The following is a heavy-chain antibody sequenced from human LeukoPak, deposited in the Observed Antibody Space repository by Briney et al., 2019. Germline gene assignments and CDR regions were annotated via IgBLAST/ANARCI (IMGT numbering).Heavy chain of an antibody. J-gene: IGHJ4*02. V-gene: IGHV3-66*01. Sequence: AGGSLRLSCAASGFTVSSNYMSWVRQAPGKGLQWVSVIYKSGSTYYADSVKGRFTISRDNSKNTLYLQMNSLRVEDTAVYYCAKVRTGHYFDYWGQATLVTVSS. CDR3: AKVRTGHYFDY. CDR1: GFTVSSNY. D-gene: IGHD1-1*01. CDR2: IYKSGST.